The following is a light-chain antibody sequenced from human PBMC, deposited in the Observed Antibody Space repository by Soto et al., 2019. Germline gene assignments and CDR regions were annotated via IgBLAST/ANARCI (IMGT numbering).Light chain of an antibody. CDR2: LGS. J-gene: IGKJ1*01. CDR3: MQALQTRT. Sequence: DIVMTQSPLSLPFTPGDPASISCRSSQSLLHSNGYYYLDWYLQKPGQSPQLLIYLGSNRASGVPDRFSGSGSGTDFTLKISRVEAEDVGVYYCMQALQTRTFGQGTKLEIK. V-gene: IGKV2-28*01. CDR1: QSLLHSNGYYY.